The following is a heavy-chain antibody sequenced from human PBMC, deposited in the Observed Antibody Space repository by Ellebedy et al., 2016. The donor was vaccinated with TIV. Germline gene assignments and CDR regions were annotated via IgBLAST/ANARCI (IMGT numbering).Heavy chain of an antibody. CDR1: GFTFSSYA. CDR2: IRGSGVST. J-gene: IGHJ1*01. D-gene: IGHD2-2*02. Sequence: GGSLRLSXAASGFTFSSYAVSWVRQAPGKGLEWVSAIRGSGVSTYYADSVKGRFTISRDNSKNTLYLQMNSLRAEDTAVYYCAKDPGYCSSTSCYRYFQHWGQGTLVTVSS. V-gene: IGHV3-23*01. CDR3: AKDPGYCSSTSCYRYFQH.